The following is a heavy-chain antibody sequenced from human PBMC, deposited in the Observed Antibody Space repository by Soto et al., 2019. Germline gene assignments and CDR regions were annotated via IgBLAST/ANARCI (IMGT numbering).Heavy chain of an antibody. Sequence: QVQLLQSGAEVKKPGASVKVSCKASGYTFTNYGITWVRQAPGQGLEWMGGIGAYNGNTHYTQRLQGRVTMTADTSTSTAYVELRGLGSDDTAVYWCARVRQGVGYVYYYMDVWGKGTTVTVSS. CDR3: ARVRQGVGYVYYYMDV. J-gene: IGHJ6*03. D-gene: IGHD5-12*01. V-gene: IGHV1-18*01. CDR2: IGAYNGNT. CDR1: GYTFTNYG.